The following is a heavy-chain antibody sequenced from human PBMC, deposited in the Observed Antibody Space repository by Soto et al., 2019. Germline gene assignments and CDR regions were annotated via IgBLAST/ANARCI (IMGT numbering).Heavy chain of an antibody. CDR1: GFTFSTYT. Sequence: EVQLLESGGGLVQPGGSLRLSCAASGFTFSTYTMAWVRHAPGRGPEWVSGVGQDGAPYYAGSVTGRFTISRDTSRSSVYLEMIAMRGEDTAVYYCAKDMRPDGVWDFGHWGQGTLVTVSS. V-gene: IGHV3-23*01. CDR3: AKDMRPDGVWDFGH. D-gene: IGHD2-8*01. J-gene: IGHJ4*02. CDR2: VGQDGAP.